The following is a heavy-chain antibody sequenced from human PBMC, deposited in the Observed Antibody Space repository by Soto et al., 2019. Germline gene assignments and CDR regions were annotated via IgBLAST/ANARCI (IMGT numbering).Heavy chain of an antibody. CDR2: IYYSGST. V-gene: IGHV4-31*03. Sequence: SETLSLTCTVSGGSISSGGYYWSWIRQHPGKGLEWIGYIYYSGSTYYNPSLKSRVTISVDTSKNQFSLKLSSVAAADTAVYYCARNPEFSHPDYYYGMDVWGQGTTVTVSS. J-gene: IGHJ6*02. CDR3: ARNPEFSHPDYYYGMDV. CDR1: GGSISSGGYY. D-gene: IGHD3-16*02.